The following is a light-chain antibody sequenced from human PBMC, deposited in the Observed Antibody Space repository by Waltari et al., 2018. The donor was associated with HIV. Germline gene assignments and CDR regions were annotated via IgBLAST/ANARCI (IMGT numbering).Light chain of an antibody. CDR2: DVT. CDR1: SNDVDDYNH. V-gene: IGLV2-14*03. Sequence: QSALTQPASVPGSPGQSITISCIGSSNDVDDYNHVAWYQQHPDKAPKLLIYDVTNRPPGVSNRCSCSKSGNTASLAISGLQAEDEADYFCTAYKYSTRSYGFGTGTKVTVL. CDR3: TAYKYSTRSYG. J-gene: IGLJ1*01.